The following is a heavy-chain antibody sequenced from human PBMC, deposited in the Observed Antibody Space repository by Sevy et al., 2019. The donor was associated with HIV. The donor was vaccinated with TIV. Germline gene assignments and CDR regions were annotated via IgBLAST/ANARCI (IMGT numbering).Heavy chain of an antibody. V-gene: IGHV3-23*01. CDR3: AKDQGYCSGGSCHNWFDP. CDR1: GFTFSSYA. Sequence: GGSLRLSCAASGFTFSSYAMSWVRQAPGKGLEWVSAISGSGGSTYYADSVKGRFTISRDNSKNTLYLQMNSLRAEDTVVYYCAKDQGYCSGGSCHNWFDPWGQGTLVTVSS. D-gene: IGHD2-15*01. CDR2: ISGSGGST. J-gene: IGHJ5*02.